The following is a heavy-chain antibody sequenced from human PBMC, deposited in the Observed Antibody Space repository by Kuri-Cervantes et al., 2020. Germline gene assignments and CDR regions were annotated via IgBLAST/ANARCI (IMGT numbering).Heavy chain of an antibody. J-gene: IGHJ5*02. CDR1: GYTFTYRY. D-gene: IGHD6-13*01. CDR2: ITPFNGNT. CDR3: ARQLVRVGATTT. Sequence: SVKVSCKASGYTFTYRYLHWVRQAPGQALEWMGWITPFNGNTNYAQKFQGRVTMTRDTSTSTVYMHLSSLRSEDTAVYYCARQLVRVGATTTWGQGTLVTVSS. V-gene: IGHV1-45*02.